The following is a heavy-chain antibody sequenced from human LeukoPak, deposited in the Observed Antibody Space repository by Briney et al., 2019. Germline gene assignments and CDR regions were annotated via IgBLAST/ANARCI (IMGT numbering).Heavy chain of an antibody. CDR1: GGSISSYY. D-gene: IGHD3-16*02. J-gene: IGHJ4*02. V-gene: IGHV4-4*09. CDR3: ARHPHDSGFGGVIVAPYFDY. Sequence: SQTLSLPCTVSGGSISSYYWSWIRQPPGKGLEGIGYIYTSGSTNYNPSLKSRVTISVDTSKNQFSLKLSSVTAADTAVYYCARHPHDSGFGGVIVAPYFDYWGQGTLVTVSS. CDR2: IYTSGST.